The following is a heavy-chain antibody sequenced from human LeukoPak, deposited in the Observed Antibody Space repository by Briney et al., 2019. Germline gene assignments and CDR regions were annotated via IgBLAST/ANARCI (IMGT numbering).Heavy chain of an antibody. CDR1: GFTFSVYW. D-gene: IGHD2-2*01. V-gene: IGHV3-7*03. Sequence: GGSLRLSCAASGFTFSVYWMTWVRQAPGKGLEWVANIKEDGSETYYVDSVKGRFTISKDNAKNSLFLQMNSLRAEDTAVYYCAKDGLYCSSTSCYPSGWFDPWGQGTLVTVSS. J-gene: IGHJ5*02. CDR2: IKEDGSET. CDR3: AKDGLYCSSTSCYPSGWFDP.